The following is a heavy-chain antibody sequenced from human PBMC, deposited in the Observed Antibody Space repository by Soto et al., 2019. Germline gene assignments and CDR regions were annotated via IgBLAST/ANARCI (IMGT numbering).Heavy chain of an antibody. J-gene: IGHJ6*02. Sequence: EVQLVESGGGLVQPGGYLRFSCAASGVTFSSYSMNWVRQAPGKGLEWVSYISGSSSTIYYADSVKGRFTISRDNAKNSLYLQMNSLRAEDTAVYYCARADSGYAHGYYYYGMDVWGQGTTVTVSS. CDR2: ISGSSSTI. V-gene: IGHV3-48*01. CDR3: ARADSGYAHGYYYYGMDV. D-gene: IGHD5-12*01. CDR1: GVTFSSYS.